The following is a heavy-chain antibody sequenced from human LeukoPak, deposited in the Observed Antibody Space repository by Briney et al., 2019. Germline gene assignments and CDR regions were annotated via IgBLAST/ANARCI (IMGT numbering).Heavy chain of an antibody. CDR2: ISDIGSI. CDR3: AGHHPRNTVDF. J-gene: IGHJ4*02. Sequence: SETLSLTCTVSGGSISSYYWSWIRQPPGKGLEWIAYISDIGSINYNPSLKSRVTISLETSKNQFSLKLSSVTAADTAVYYCAGHHPRNTVDFWGQGTLVIVSS. V-gene: IGHV4-59*08. D-gene: IGHD2-8*02. CDR1: GGSISSYY.